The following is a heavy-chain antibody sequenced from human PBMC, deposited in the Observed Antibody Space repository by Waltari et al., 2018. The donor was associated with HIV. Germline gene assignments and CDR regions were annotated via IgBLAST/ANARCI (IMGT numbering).Heavy chain of an antibody. J-gene: IGHJ4*02. CDR1: GVSSTMSG. CDR2: ISYDGSSK. CDR3: AKDKDSSGCPGY. Sequence: QVQRLRSGGLAVSPVLSLRFSCTAPGVSSTMSGMHCVRQAPGNGLEWMAVISYDGSSKYFADSVKVRFTISRDSSKNTLYLQMNSLRAEDTAVYYGAKDKDSSGCPGYWGQGTLVTGSS. D-gene: IGHD6-19*01. V-gene: IGHV3-30*18.